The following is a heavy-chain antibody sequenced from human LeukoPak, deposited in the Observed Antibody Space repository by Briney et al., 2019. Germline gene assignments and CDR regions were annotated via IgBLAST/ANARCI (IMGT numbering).Heavy chain of an antibody. D-gene: IGHD1-14*01. Sequence: SGGSLRLSCAASGFTFDDYAMHWVRQAPGKGLEWVSGISWNSGSIGYADSVKGRFTISRDNAKNSLFLQMNSLRNEDTAVYYCVRDAVTAYWGQGTLVTVSS. CDR3: VRDAVTAY. CDR1: GFTFDDYA. J-gene: IGHJ4*02. V-gene: IGHV3-9*01. CDR2: ISWNSGSI.